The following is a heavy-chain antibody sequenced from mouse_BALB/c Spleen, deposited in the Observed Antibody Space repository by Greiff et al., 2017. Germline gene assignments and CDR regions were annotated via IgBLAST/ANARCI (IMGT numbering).Heavy chain of an antibody. J-gene: IGHJ3*01. D-gene: IGHD2-4*01. CDR3: ARSSTMITPWFAY. V-gene: IGHV5-17*02. Sequence: EVMLVESGGGLVQPGGSRKLSCAASGFTFSGFGMHWVRQAPEKGLEWVAYISSGSSTIYYADTVKGRFTISRDNPKNTLFLQMTSLRSEDTAMYYCARSSTMITPWFAYWGQGTLVTVSA. CDR1: GFTFSGFG. CDR2: ISSGSSTI.